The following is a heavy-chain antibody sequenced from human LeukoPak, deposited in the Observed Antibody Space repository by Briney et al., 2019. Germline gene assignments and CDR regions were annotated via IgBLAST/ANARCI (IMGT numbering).Heavy chain of an antibody. CDR3: ARTGYYYDSSGYPFGY. CDR2: IKQDGSEK. Sequence: PGGSLRLSCAASGFTFSSYWMSWVRQAPGKGLEWVANIKQDGSEKYYVDSVKGRFTISRDNAKNSLYLQMNSLRAEDTAVYYCARTGYYYDSSGYPFGYWGQGTLVTVSS. CDR1: GFTFSSYW. V-gene: IGHV3-7*01. D-gene: IGHD3-22*01. J-gene: IGHJ4*02.